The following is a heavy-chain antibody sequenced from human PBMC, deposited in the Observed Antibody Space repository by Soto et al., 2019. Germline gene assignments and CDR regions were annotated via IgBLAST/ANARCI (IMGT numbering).Heavy chain of an antibody. J-gene: IGHJ6*02. D-gene: IGHD3-3*01. CDR1: GGTFSSYA. CDR3: AIKQYSTIFGVVKRGDYYGMDV. Sequence: PRPQLKVSCKASGGTFSSYAISWVRQAPGQGLEWMGGIIPTFGTANYAQKFQGRVTITADKSTSTAYMELSSLRSEDTAVYYCAIKQYSTIFGVVKRGDYYGMDVWGQGTTVTVSS. CDR2: IIPTFGTA. V-gene: IGHV1-69*06.